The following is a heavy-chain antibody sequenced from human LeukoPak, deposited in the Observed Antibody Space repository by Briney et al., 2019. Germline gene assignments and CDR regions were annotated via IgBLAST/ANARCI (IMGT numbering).Heavy chain of an antibody. CDR2: ISADESDI. V-gene: IGHV3-30*04. D-gene: IGHD5-24*01. Sequence: GGSLRLSCAASGRIFITYSMHWVRQAPGKGLEWLSMISADESDITYTDSVKGRFTTSRDNSKNTLYLQMTSLRPEGTALYYCMSQDGHTFLDAFDSGGQGTMLIVSS. CDR1: GRIFITYS. J-gene: IGHJ3*02. CDR3: MSQDGHTFLDAFDS.